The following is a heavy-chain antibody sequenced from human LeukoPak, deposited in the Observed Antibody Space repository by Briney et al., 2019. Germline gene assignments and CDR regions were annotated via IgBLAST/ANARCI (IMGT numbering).Heavy chain of an antibody. CDR3: AKSASGSSWGIDY. V-gene: IGHV3-9*01. CDR1: GFTFDDYA. CDR2: ISWNSGSI. Sequence: GGSLRLSCAASGFTFDDYAMHWVRQAPGKGLEWVSGISWNSGSIGYADSVKGRFTISRDNAKNSLYLQMNSLRAEDTALYYCAKSASGSSWGIDYWGQGTLVTVSS. J-gene: IGHJ4*02. D-gene: IGHD6-13*01.